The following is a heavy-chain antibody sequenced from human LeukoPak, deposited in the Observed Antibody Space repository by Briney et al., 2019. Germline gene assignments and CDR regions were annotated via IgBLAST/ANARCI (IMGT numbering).Heavy chain of an antibody. CDR1: GGSISSYY. V-gene: IGHV4-59*08. CDR3: ARHPHSGSGRYGEYFQH. D-gene: IGHD6-19*01. Sequence: SETLSLTCTVSGGSISSYYWSWIRQPPGKGLEWIGYIYYSGSTNYNPSLKSRVTISVDTSKNQFSLKLSSVTAADTAVYYCARHPHSGSGRYGEYFQHWGQGTLVTVSS. CDR2: IYYSGST. J-gene: IGHJ1*01.